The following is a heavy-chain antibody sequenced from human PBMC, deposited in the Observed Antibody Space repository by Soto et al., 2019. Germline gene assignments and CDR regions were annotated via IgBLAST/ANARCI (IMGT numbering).Heavy chain of an antibody. Sequence: PGESLKISCKGSGYSFTGYWISWVGQMPGKGLEWMGRIDPSDSYTNYSPSFQGHVTISADKSISTAYLQWSSLKASDTAMYYCARLPEYSSSAPFDYWGQGTLVTVSS. D-gene: IGHD6-6*01. J-gene: IGHJ4*02. CDR2: IDPSDSYT. V-gene: IGHV5-10-1*01. CDR3: ARLPEYSSSAPFDY. CDR1: GYSFTGYW.